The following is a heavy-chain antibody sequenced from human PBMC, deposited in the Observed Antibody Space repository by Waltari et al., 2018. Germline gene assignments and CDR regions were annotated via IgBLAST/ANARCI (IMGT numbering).Heavy chain of an antibody. D-gene: IGHD5-12*01. CDR2: IYYSGST. J-gene: IGHJ6*03. Sequence: QVQLQESGPGLVKPSQTLSLTCTVSGGSISSGGYYLTWIRQHPGKGLEWIGYIYYSGSTYYNPSLKSRVTISVDTSKNQFSLKLSSVTAADTAVYYCARGRDSSIVATISRYYYMDVWGKGTTVTVSS. V-gene: IGHV4-31*03. CDR3: ARGRDSSIVATISRYYYMDV. CDR1: GGSISSGGYY.